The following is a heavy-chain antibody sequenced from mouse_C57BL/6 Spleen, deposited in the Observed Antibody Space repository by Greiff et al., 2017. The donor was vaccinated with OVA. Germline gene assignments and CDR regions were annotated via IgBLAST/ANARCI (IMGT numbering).Heavy chain of an antibody. V-gene: IGHV1-78*01. CDR1: GYTFTDHT. CDR2: IYPRDGST. J-gene: IGHJ2*01. D-gene: IGHD4-1*01. Sequence: QVQLQQSDAELVKPGASVKISCKASGYTFTDHTIHWMKQRPEQGLEWIGYIYPRDGSTRYNQKFKGKATLTADKSSSTAYMQLNSLTSEDSAVYICAKGAGTNFDYWGQGTTLTVSS. CDR3: AKGAGTNFDY.